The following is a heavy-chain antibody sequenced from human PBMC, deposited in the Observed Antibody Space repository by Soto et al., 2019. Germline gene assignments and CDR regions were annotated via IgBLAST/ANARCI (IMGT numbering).Heavy chain of an antibody. CDR3: ARRAHMSRRGETFSYYYYGMDV. J-gene: IGHJ6*02. D-gene: IGHD3-16*01. V-gene: IGHV5-10-1*01. CDR2: IDPIDSYT. CDR1: GYSFTSYW. Sequence: PGESLKISCKGSGYSFTSYWFSWVRQMPGKGLEWMGRIDPIDSYTNYSPSFQGHVTISADKSISTAYLQWSSLKASDTAMYYCARRAHMSRRGETFSYYYYGMDVWGQGTTVTAP.